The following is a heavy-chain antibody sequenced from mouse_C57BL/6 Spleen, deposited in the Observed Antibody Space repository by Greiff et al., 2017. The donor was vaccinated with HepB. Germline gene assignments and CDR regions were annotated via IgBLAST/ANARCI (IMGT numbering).Heavy chain of an antibody. CDR3: ARDGGLAWFAY. Sequence: VQLQQPGAELVKPGASVKFSCKASGYTFTSYWMHWVKQRPGQGLEWIGMIHPNSGSTNYNEKFKSKATLTVDKSSSTAYMQLSSLTSEDSAVYYCARDGGLAWFAYWGQGTLVTVSA. V-gene: IGHV1-64*01. CDR1: GYTFTSYW. CDR2: IHPNSGST. J-gene: IGHJ3*01. D-gene: IGHD2-3*01.